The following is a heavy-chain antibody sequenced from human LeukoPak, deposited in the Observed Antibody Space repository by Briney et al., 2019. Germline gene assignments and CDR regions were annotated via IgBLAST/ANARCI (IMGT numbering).Heavy chain of an antibody. J-gene: IGHJ3*02. Sequence: PGRSLRLSCAASGFTFSSYGMHWVRQAPGKGLEWVAVIWYDGSNKYYADSVKGRFTISRDNSKNTLYLQMNSLRAEDTAVYYCSRVRGVKPDAFDIWGQGTMVTVSS. CDR1: GFTFSSYG. CDR2: IWYDGSNK. CDR3: SRVRGVKPDAFDI. V-gene: IGHV3-33*01. D-gene: IGHD3-10*01.